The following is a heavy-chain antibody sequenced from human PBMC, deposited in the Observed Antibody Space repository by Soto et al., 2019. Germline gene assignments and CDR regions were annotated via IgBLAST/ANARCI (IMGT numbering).Heavy chain of an antibody. J-gene: IGHJ6*02. CDR1: GFTFSSNV. V-gene: IGHV3-23*01. Sequence: PGGSLRLSCAASGFTFSSNVMTWVRQAPGKGLEWVSTINGGGSSTYYADSVKGRFTISRDNSKNTLYLQLNSLRAEDTAVYYCAKDPWPVVHGMDVWGQGTMVTVSS. D-gene: IGHD2-2*01. CDR2: INGGGSST. CDR3: AKDPWPVVHGMDV.